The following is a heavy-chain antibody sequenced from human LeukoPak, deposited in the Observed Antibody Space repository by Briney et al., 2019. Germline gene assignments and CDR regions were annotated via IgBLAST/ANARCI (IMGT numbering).Heavy chain of an antibody. D-gene: IGHD1-26*01. CDR3: ARGGSEGIYY. CDR2: IYYSGST. CDR1: GGSVSSGSYY. J-gene: IGHJ4*02. Sequence: SETLSLTCTVSGGSVSSGSYYWSWIRQPPGKGLEWIGYIYYSGSTNYNPSLKSRVTISVDTSKNQFSLKPSSVTAADTAVYYCARGGSEGIYYWGQGTLVTVSS. V-gene: IGHV4-61*01.